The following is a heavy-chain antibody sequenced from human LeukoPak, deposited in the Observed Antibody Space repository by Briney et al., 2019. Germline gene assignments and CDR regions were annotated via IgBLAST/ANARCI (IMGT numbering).Heavy chain of an antibody. V-gene: IGHV5-10-1*01. CDR3: AKLLVDDAFDI. D-gene: IGHD2-2*01. J-gene: IGHJ3*02. CDR2: IDPSDSYT. CDR1: GYSFTSYW. Sequence: GESLKISCKGSGYSFTSYWISRVRQMPGKGLEWMGSIDPSDSYTNYSPSFQDHVTISADKSISTAYLQWSSLKASDTAMYYCAKLLVDDAFDIWGQGTMVTVSS.